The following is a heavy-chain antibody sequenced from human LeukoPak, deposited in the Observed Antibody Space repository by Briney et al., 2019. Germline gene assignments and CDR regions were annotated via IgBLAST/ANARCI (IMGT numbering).Heavy chain of an antibody. Sequence: PGRSLRLSCVASGFTFSTYGMHWVRQAPGEGLEWVAIIWYDGSNQYYADSVKGRFTISRDNSKNTLYLQMNSLRAEDTAVYYCVRGVHIVVETAITRYFDLWGRGTLVTVSS. CDR2: IWYDGSNQ. D-gene: IGHD2-21*02. J-gene: IGHJ2*01. CDR1: GFTFSTYG. CDR3: VRGVHIVVETAITRYFDL. V-gene: IGHV3-33*01.